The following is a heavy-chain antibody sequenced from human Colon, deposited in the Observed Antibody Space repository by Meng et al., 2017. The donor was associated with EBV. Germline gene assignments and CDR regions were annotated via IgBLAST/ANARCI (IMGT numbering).Heavy chain of an antibody. Sequence: QPRRQESGPGLVKPSDTLPRPGIVPGDSVSDTNHFWGWVRQAPGNGLEWGGSINSNWNTYSNPSLTSRVTMSLDTSKNQFSLKLSSVTAADTAVYYCVRVRGDFDYWGQGTLVTVSS. V-gene: IGHV4-39*07. J-gene: IGHJ4*02. CDR2: INSNWNT. CDR1: GDSVSDTNHF. CDR3: VRVRGDFDY. D-gene: IGHD2-21*01.